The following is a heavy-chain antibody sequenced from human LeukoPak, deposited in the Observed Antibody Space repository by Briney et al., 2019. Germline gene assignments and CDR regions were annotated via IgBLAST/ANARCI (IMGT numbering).Heavy chain of an antibody. V-gene: IGHV3-30*04. J-gene: IGHJ6*02. Sequence: PGGSLRLSCAASGFTFSSYAMHWVRQAPGKGLEWVAVISYDGSNKYYADSVKGRFTISRDNSKNTLYLQMNSLRAEDTAVYYCARGARGYSGYDYYYYGMDVWGQGTTVTVSS. D-gene: IGHD5-12*01. CDR2: ISYDGSNK. CDR3: ARGARGYSGYDYYYYGMDV. CDR1: GFTFSSYA.